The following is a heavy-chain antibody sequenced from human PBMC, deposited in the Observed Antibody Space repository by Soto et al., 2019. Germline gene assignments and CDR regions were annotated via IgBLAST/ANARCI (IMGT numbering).Heavy chain of an antibody. CDR2: VYFSGSS. Sequence: SETLSLTCSVSGVSITSTTYYWGWIRQPPGKGLEWIGCVYFSGSSYYNPSLKSRVSISVDTSKNQFSLTLNSVSAADTALYYCARHRSAYNWFDPWGQGIMVTVS. J-gene: IGHJ5*02. CDR1: GVSITSTTYY. V-gene: IGHV4-39*01. CDR3: ARHRSAYNWFDP.